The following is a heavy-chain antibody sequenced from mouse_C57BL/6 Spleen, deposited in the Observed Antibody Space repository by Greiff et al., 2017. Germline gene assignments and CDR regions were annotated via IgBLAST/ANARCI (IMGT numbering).Heavy chain of an antibody. Sequence: QVQLQQSGPELVKPGASVKISCKASGYAFSSSWMNWVKQRPGKGLEWIGRIYPGDGDTNYNGKFKGKATLTADKSSSTAYMQLSSLTSEDSAVYFCARPFITTVVAPFDYWGQGTTLTVSS. J-gene: IGHJ2*01. V-gene: IGHV1-82*01. CDR2: IYPGDGDT. CDR1: GYAFSSSW. D-gene: IGHD1-1*01. CDR3: ARPFITTVVAPFDY.